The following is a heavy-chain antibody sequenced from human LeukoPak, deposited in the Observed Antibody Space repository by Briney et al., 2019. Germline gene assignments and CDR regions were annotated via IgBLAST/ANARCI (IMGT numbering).Heavy chain of an antibody. J-gene: IGHJ3*02. D-gene: IGHD3-22*01. CDR1: GGSISSGGYY. V-gene: IGHV4-61*08. CDR3: ARVVGYYYDSSGYYDI. CDR2: IYYSGST. Sequence: SETLSLTCTVSGGSISSGGYYWSWIRQHPGKGLEWIGYIYYSGSTNYNPSLKSRVTISVDTSKNQFSLKLSSVTAADTAVYYCARVVGYYYDSSGYYDIWGQGTMVTVSS.